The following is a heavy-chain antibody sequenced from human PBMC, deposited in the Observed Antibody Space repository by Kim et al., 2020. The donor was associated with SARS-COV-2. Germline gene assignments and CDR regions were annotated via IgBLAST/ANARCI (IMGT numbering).Heavy chain of an antibody. V-gene: IGHV3-48*03. CDR2: I. Sequence: IYYADSVRRRFPISRDNDKNSLYLQMNSLRAEDTAVYYCARGPNYSPFDYWGQGTLVTVSS. D-gene: IGHD4-4*01. J-gene: IGHJ4*02. CDR3: ARGPNYSPFDY.